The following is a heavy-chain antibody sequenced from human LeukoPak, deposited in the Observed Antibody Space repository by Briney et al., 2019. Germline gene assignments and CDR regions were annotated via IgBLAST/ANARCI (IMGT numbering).Heavy chain of an antibody. J-gene: IGHJ5*02. Sequence: ASVKVSCKASGYTFTSYDINWVRQATGQGLEWMGWMNPNSGNTGYAQKFQGRVTMTRNTSIGTAYMELSSLRSEDTAVYYCARGYGSSQLGWFDPWGQGTLVTVSS. V-gene: IGHV1-8*01. CDR1: GYTFTSYD. D-gene: IGHD3-10*01. CDR2: MNPNSGNT. CDR3: ARGYGSSQLGWFDP.